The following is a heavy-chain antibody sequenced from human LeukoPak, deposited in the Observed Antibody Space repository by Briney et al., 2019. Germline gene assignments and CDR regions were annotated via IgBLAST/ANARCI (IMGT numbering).Heavy chain of an antibody. Sequence: PGGSLRLSCAASGFTFSTYSMNWVRQAPGKGLEWVSSIDSGSSYIYYADSVKGRFTISRDNAKNSLYLQMNSLRAEDTAVYYCARDQFDNHYDFSGYCYWGRGTLVTVSS. CDR1: GFTFSTYS. V-gene: IGHV3-21*01. D-gene: IGHD3-22*01. CDR3: ARDQFDNHYDFSGYCY. J-gene: IGHJ4*02. CDR2: IDSGSSYI.